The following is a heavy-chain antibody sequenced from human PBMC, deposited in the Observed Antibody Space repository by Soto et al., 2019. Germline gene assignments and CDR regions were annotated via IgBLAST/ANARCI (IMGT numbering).Heavy chain of an antibody. CDR3: SRIAVSGPRTGFDY. V-gene: IGHV4-39*01. CDR2: VSHIGST. D-gene: IGHD6-19*01. CDR1: GGSISNSSYL. J-gene: IGHJ4*02. Sequence: SETLSLTCSVTGGSISNSSYLWGWVRQPPGKGLQWIGSVSHIGSTNYNPSLKSRLTISVGTSKTQSSLRLDSVTAADTAVYYCSRIAVSGPRTGFDYWGQGILVTVSS.